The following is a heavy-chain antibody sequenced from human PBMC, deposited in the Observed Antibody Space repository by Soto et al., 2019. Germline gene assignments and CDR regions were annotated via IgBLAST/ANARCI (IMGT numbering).Heavy chain of an antibody. CDR3: ARDCDILTGYYTGVFDY. CDR2: INHSGST. Sequence: SETLSLTCAVYGGSFSGYYWSWIRQPPGKGLEWIGEINHSGSTNYNPSLKSRVTISVDTSKNQFSLKLSSVTAADTAVYYCARDCDILTGYYTGVFDYWGQGTLVTVSS. J-gene: IGHJ4*02. D-gene: IGHD3-9*01. CDR1: GGSFSGYY. V-gene: IGHV4-34*01.